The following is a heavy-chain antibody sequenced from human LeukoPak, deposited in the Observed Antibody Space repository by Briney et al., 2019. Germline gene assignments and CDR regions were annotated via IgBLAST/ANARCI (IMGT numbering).Heavy chain of an antibody. CDR2: INHSGST. J-gene: IGHJ5*02. CDR1: GGCFSGYY. Sequence: SETLSLTCAVYGGCFSGYYWSWIRQPPGKGLEWIGEINHSGSTNYNPSLKSRVTISVDTSKNQFSLKLSSVTAADTAVYYCARLYDYVWGSYRSPYYYDSSGYYQAGLGFDPWGQGTLVTVSS. CDR3: ARLYDYVWGSYRSPYYYDSSGYYQAGLGFDP. D-gene: IGHD3-16*02. V-gene: IGHV4-34*01.